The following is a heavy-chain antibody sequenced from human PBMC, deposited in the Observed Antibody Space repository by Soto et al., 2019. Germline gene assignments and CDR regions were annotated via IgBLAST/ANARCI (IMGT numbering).Heavy chain of an antibody. CDR2: ISGSGGST. J-gene: IGHJ4*02. V-gene: IGHV3-23*01. CDR1: GFTFSSYA. Sequence: PGGSLRLSCAASGFTFSSYAMSWVRQAPGKGLEWVSAISGSGGSTYYADSVKGRFTISRDNSKNTLYLQMNSLRAEDTAVYYCAKVVGNAGYYGSGSYYRDPPYFDYWGQGTLVTVSS. CDR3: AKVVGNAGYYGSGSYYRDPPYFDY. D-gene: IGHD3-10*01.